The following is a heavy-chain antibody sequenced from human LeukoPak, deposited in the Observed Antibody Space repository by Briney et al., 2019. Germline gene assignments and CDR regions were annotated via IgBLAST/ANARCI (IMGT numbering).Heavy chain of an antibody. D-gene: IGHD3-10*01. CDR1: GYTFTGYY. V-gene: IGHV1-2*02. J-gene: IGHJ4*02. Sequence: ASVKVSCKASGYTFTGYYMHWVRQAPGQGLEWMGWINPNSGGTNYAKKFQGRVTMTRDTSISTAYMELSRLRSDDTAVYYCARVLYYGSGSYYNPIDYWGQGTLVTVSS. CDR3: ARVLYYGSGSYYNPIDY. CDR2: INPNSGGT.